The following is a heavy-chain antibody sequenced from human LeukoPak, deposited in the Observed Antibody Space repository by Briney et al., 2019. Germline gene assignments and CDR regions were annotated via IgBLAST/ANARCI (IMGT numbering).Heavy chain of an antibody. V-gene: IGHV4-4*02. D-gene: IGHD2-2*02. CDR1: VGSINSGSW. CDR3: ATAPILRGEGGEHYKYGMDV. CDR2: IYHNGTP. J-gene: IGHJ6*02. Sequence: SGTLSLTSAVSVGSINSGSWWSWVRQSPGKGLEWIGEIYHNGTPNYNPSLKSRVTISADTFKNHFSLKMTSVTAADTAVYYCATAPILRGEGGEHYKYGMDVRGQGTTVIVSS.